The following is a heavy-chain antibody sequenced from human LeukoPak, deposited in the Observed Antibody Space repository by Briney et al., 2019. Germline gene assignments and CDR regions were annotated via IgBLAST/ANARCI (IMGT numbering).Heavy chain of an antibody. CDR3: TTGTYYDYVWGSADAFNV. D-gene: IGHD3-16*01. V-gene: IGHV3-15*01. CDR2: IKSESDGWTT. Sequence: GGSLRLSCAASGFTFTNAWMSWVRQAPGKGLEGVGRIKSESDGWTTDYAAPVKGRFTISRDDSKNTLYLQMNSLKTEDTAVYYYTTGTYYDYVWGSADAFNVWGQGTMVTVSS. J-gene: IGHJ3*01. CDR1: GFTFTNAW.